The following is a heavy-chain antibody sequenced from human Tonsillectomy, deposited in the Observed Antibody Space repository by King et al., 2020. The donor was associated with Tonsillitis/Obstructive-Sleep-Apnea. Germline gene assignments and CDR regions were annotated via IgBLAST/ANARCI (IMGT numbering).Heavy chain of an antibody. D-gene: IGHD1-26*01. CDR3: ATWSIVGATRRYFYYYRDV. Sequence: QLVQSGAEVKKPGASVKVSCKVSGYTLTELSMHWVRQAPGKGLEWMGGFDPEDGETIYAQKFQGRVTMTEDTSTDTAYMELSSLRSEDTAVYYCATWSIVGATRRYFYYYRDVWGKGTTVTVSS. J-gene: IGHJ6*03. CDR2: FDPEDGET. V-gene: IGHV1-24*01. CDR1: GYTLTELS.